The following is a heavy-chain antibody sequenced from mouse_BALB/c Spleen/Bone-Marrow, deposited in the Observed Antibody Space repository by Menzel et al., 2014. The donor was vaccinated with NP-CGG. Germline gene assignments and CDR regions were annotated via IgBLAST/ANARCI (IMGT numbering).Heavy chain of an antibody. Sequence: EVQGVEYGGGIVKPGGSLKLSCEASGFTFSSYVMSWVRQTPEKRLEWVATISSGGSYTYYPDSVKGRFSISRDNAKNTLYLQMGSLRSEDTAMYYCARHYDGYQCVYWCQATLVPVSA. V-gene: IGHV5-9-3*01. CDR2: ISSGGSYT. D-gene: IGHD2-3*01. CDR3: ARHYDGYQCVY. J-gene: IGHJ3*01. CDR1: GFTFSSYV.